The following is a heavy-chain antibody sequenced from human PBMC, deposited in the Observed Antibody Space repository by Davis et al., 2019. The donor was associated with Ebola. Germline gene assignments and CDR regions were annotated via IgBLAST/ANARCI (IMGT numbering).Heavy chain of an antibody. Sequence: AASVKVSCKASGYTFTSYYMHWVRQAPGQGLEWMGIINPSDGRTSYAQKFQGRVTMTRDTSTSTLYMELSSLRSEDTAVFYCASGLRMTTHDYWGQGTLVTVSS. J-gene: IGHJ4*02. V-gene: IGHV1-46*01. D-gene: IGHD4-11*01. CDR1: GYTFTSYY. CDR2: INPSDGRT. CDR3: ASGLRMTTHDY.